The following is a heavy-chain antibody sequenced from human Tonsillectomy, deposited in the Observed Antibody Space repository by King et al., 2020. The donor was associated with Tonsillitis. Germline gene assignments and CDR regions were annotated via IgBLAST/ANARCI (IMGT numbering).Heavy chain of an antibody. D-gene: IGHD3-22*01. CDR1: GFTFSSYG. CDR3: AKDVYYYDSSGYYPRYCYYYKDV. J-gene: IGHJ6*03. V-gene: IGHV3-30*18. Sequence: VQLVESGGGVVQPGRSLRLSCAASGFTFSSYGMHWVRQAPGKGLEWVAVISYDGSNKYYADSVKGRFTISRDNSKNTLYLQMNSLRAQDTAVYYCAKDVYYYDSSGYYPRYCYYYKDVWGKGPTVTVSS. CDR2: ISYDGSNK.